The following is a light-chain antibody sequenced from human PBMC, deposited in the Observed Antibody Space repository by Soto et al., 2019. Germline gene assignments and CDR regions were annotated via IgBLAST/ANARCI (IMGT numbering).Light chain of an antibody. V-gene: IGLV2-8*01. J-gene: IGLJ3*02. CDR2: EVT. CDR1: NVGEYDY. CDR3: SSFAGSNIWV. Sequence: QSALTQPPSASGSPGRSVTISCTGSNVGEYDYVSWYQQHPGKAPKLMIHEVTKRPSGVPDRFSGSKSGNTASLTVSGLQAEDEADYYCSSFAGSNIWVFGGGTKLTVL.